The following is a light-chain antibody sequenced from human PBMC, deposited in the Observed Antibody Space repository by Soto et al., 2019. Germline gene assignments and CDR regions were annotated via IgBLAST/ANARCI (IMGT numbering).Light chain of an antibody. CDR2: GAS. J-gene: IGKJ4*01. CDR3: HQYGRSPPT. V-gene: IGKV3-20*01. CDR1: QSVRSNS. Sequence: EIVLTQSPGTLSLSPGERATLSCRASQSVRSNSLAWYQQKPGQAPRLLIYGASTRATGIPDRLRGSGSGTDFTLTITTLEPDDFAVFYCHQYGRSPPTFGGGTNIEIK.